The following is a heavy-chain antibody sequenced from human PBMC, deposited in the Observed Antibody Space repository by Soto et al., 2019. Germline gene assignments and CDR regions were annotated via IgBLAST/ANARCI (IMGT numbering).Heavy chain of an antibody. CDR2: ISYDGSNK. CDR3: AIDYYNSSGYFYQFDY. D-gene: IGHD3-22*01. V-gene: IGHV3-30-3*01. J-gene: IGHJ4*02. Sequence: PGGSLRLSCAASGFTFSSYAMHWVRQAPGKGLEWVAVISYDGSNKYYADSVKGRFTISRDNSKNTLYLQMNSLRAEDTAVYYCAIDYYNSSGYFYQFDYWGQGTLVTVSS. CDR1: GFTFSSYA.